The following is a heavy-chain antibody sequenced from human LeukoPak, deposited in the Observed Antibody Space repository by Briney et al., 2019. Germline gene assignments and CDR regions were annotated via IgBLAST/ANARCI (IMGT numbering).Heavy chain of an antibody. J-gene: IGHJ4*02. Sequence: PVCSLRLSCPGSLFTLRNHAISLVRQAPAPGLEAVSVISDSAYYTSYADSVRGRFTISRDNSRNTLYLQMISLRPEDTAVYYCAKDTSIGKYCTNGVCSPFDYWGQGTLVTVSS. D-gene: IGHD2-8*01. CDR1: LFTLRNHA. CDR2: ISDSAYYT. V-gene: IGHV3-23*01. CDR3: AKDTSIGKYCTNGVCSPFDY.